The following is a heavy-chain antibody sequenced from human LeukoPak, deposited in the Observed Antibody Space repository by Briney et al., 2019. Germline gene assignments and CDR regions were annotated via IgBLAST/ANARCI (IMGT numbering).Heavy chain of an antibody. CDR2: IYHSGST. Sequence: SGTLSLTCGVSGGSISSSTWWSWVRQPPGKGLEWIGEIYHSGSTNYNPSLKSRVTISVDTSKNQFSLKLSSVTAADTAVYYCASTSLWFDRGLFALDYWGQGTLVTVSS. J-gene: IGHJ4*02. V-gene: IGHV4-4*02. CDR1: GGSISSSTW. CDR3: ASTSLWFDRGLFALDY. D-gene: IGHD3-10*01.